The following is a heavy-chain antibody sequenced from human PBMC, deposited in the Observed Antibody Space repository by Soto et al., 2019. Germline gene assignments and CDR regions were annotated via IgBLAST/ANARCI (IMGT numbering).Heavy chain of an antibody. CDR3: ARDFGGRKPFEY. D-gene: IGHD1-26*01. Sequence: EVRLLESGGGLVQPGGSLTLSCAASGFAFGSYAMTWVRQAPGKGLEWVSALTGSGASTYYADSVDGRFTISRDNSKSTLYLHMSSLRADDTAVYFCARDFGGRKPFEYWGQGTLVTVSS. V-gene: IGHV3-23*01. J-gene: IGHJ4*02. CDR1: GFAFGSYA. CDR2: LTGSGAST.